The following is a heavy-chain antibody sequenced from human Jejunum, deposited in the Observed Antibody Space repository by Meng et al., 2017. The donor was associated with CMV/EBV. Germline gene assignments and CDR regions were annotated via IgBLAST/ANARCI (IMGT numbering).Heavy chain of an antibody. D-gene: IGHD3-10*01. J-gene: IGHJ5*02. CDR3: APYYSGSGTYPSDP. CDR2: VYYTGSN. V-gene: IGHV4-39*07. Sequence: GSISNTRIYWAWIRQAPGKGLEWIGNVYYTGSNFYNPSLKSRVTISIDTSKNQFSLKLSSVNAADTAVYYCAPYYSGSGTYPSDPWGQGTLVTVSS. CDR1: GSISNTRIY.